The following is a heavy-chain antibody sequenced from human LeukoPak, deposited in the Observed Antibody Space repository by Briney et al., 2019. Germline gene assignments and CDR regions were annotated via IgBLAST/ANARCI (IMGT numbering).Heavy chain of an antibody. CDR3: ARLEGMTADEGD. V-gene: IGHV1-46*01. CDR1: GYPFTSYY. Sequence: GASVKVSCKTSGYPFTSYYIHWMRQAPGQGLEWLGILRPSGGLTDYAQKFQGRVTMTRDTSTNTVYMELTSLRSEDTAVYYCARLEGMTADEGDWGQGTLVTVSS. J-gene: IGHJ4*02. D-gene: IGHD6-13*01. CDR2: LRPSGGLT.